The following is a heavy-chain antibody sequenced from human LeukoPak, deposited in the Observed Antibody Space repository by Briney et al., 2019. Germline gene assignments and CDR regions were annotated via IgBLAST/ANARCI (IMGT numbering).Heavy chain of an antibody. V-gene: IGHV3-48*03. CDR2: ISSSGILI. Sequence: GGSLRLSCAASGFTFSNYEMNWVRQAPGKGLEWVSFISSSGILIYYADSVKGRFTISRDNGKNSLFLQMDSLRVEDTAVYHCAKVSGSGWHFDHWGQGTLVTVSS. D-gene: IGHD6-19*01. CDR1: GFTFSNYE. CDR3: AKVSGSGWHFDH. J-gene: IGHJ4*02.